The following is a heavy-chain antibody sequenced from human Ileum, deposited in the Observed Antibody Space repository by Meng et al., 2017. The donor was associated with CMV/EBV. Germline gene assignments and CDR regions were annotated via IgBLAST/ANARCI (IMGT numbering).Heavy chain of an antibody. Sequence: SETLSLTCAVYGGSFSGYYWSWIRQPPGKGLEWLGEINHSGSTNYNPSLKSRVSISLDTSKNQFSLELSSVTAADTAVYYCARVNEAYLSRQLAYWGHGKRVIVYS. V-gene: IGHV4-34*01. CDR1: GGSFSGYY. J-gene: IGHJ4*01. CDR2: INHSGST. CDR3: ARVNEAYLSRQLAY. D-gene: IGHD6-6*01.